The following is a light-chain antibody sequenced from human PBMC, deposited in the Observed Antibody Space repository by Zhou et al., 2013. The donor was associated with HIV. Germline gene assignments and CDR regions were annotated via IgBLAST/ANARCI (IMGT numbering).Light chain of an antibody. CDR3: QQYGTSPLT. Sequence: EIVLTQSPATLSLSPGDRATLSCRASQSVRKSLAWYQQKRGQAPRLLIYDASSRATGIPDRFSGSGSGTDFTLTISRLEPEDFAVYYCQQYGTSPLTFGGGPRWRSN. V-gene: IGKV3-20*01. J-gene: IGKJ4*01. CDR1: QSVRKS. CDR2: DAS.